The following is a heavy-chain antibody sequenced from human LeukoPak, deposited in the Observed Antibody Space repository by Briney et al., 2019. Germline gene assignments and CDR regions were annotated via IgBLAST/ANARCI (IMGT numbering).Heavy chain of an antibody. Sequence: KASETLSLTCTVSGDSITGSSYYWGWLRQPPGKGLEWIGSMYYSGSTYSNPSLKSRVTISVDTSKNQFSLKLSSVTAADTAVYYCARHYYDSTGYYYFDYWGQGTLVTVSS. J-gene: IGHJ4*02. CDR3: ARHYYDSTGYYYFDY. CDR2: MYYSGST. V-gene: IGHV4-39*01. D-gene: IGHD3-22*01. CDR1: GDSITGSSYY.